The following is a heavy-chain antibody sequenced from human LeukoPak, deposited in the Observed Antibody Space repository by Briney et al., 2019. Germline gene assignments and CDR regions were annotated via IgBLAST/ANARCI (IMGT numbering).Heavy chain of an antibody. CDR3: ARDYYDSSGYSY. Sequence: GGSLRLSRAASGFTFSSFWMSWVRQAPGKGLEWVANIKQDGSAKFYVDSVKGRFTISRDNAKNSLYLQMNSLRAEDTAVYYCARDYYDSSGYSYWGQGTLVTVSS. CDR2: IKQDGSAK. V-gene: IGHV3-7*01. D-gene: IGHD3-22*01. CDR1: GFTFSSFW. J-gene: IGHJ4*02.